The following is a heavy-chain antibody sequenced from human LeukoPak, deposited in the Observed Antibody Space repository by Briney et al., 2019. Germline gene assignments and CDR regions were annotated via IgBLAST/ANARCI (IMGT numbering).Heavy chain of an antibody. Sequence: GGSLRLSCAASGFTFSSYAMSWVRQAPGKGLEWVSAISGSGGSTYYADSVKDRLTISRDNSRDTLYLQMNSLRVEDTAVYYCVKGSAAVRPNYFDYWGQGTLVTVSS. CDR3: VKGSAAVRPNYFDY. CDR2: ISGSGGST. CDR1: GFTFSSYA. V-gene: IGHV3-23*01. D-gene: IGHD6-13*01. J-gene: IGHJ4*02.